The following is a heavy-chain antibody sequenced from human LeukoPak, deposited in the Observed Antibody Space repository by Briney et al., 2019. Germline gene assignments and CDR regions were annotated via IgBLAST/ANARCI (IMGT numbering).Heavy chain of an antibody. Sequence: GGSLRLSCAASGFTFSSYSMNWVRQAPGKGLEWVSSISSSSSYIYYADSVKGRFTIPRDNAKNSLYLQMNSLRAEDTAVYYCARDSGYSYGYFGSDYWGQGTLVTVSS. V-gene: IGHV3-21*01. CDR2: ISSSSSYI. CDR1: GFTFSSYS. J-gene: IGHJ4*02. D-gene: IGHD5-18*01. CDR3: ARDSGYSYGYFGSDY.